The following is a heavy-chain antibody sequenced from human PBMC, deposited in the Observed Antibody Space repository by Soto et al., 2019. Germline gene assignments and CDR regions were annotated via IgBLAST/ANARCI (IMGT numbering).Heavy chain of an antibody. CDR3: ARGQRGCSSTSCYKRHYYYYGMDV. CDR1: GASFSGYY. Sequence: SETLSLTCAVYGASFSGYYWSWIRQPPGKGLEWIGEINHSGSTNYNPSLKSRVTISVDTSKNQFSLKLSSVTAADTAVYYCARGQRGCSSTSCYKRHYYYYGMDVWGQGTTVTVSS. V-gene: IGHV4-34*01. D-gene: IGHD2-2*02. CDR2: INHSGST. J-gene: IGHJ6*02.